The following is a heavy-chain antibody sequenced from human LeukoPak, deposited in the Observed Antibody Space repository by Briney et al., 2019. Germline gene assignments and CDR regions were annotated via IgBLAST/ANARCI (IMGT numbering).Heavy chain of an antibody. D-gene: IGHD3-10*01. J-gene: IGHJ4*02. Sequence: GGSLRLSCAASGFTFSSCAMSWVRQVPGKGLEWVSAISGSGHSTYYADSVKGRFTISRDNSKNTLYLQMNSLRAEDTAVYYCASGGHVDWWGQGTLATVSS. CDR1: GFTFSSCA. V-gene: IGHV3-23*01. CDR2: ISGSGHST. CDR3: ASGGHVDW.